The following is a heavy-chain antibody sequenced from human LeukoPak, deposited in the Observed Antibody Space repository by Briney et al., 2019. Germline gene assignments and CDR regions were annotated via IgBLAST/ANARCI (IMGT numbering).Heavy chain of an antibody. CDR2: IYSGGST. V-gene: IGHV3-66*01. CDR1: GFIFNNYA. J-gene: IGHJ4*02. CDR3: ARDEPSPDSTDLDY. Sequence: HPGGSLRLSCEASGFIFNNYAMSWVRQAPGKGLEWVSVIYSGGSTYYADSVKGRFTISRDNSKNTLYLQMNSLRAEDTAVHYCARDEPSPDSTDLDYWGQGTLVTVSS. D-gene: IGHD2/OR15-2a*01.